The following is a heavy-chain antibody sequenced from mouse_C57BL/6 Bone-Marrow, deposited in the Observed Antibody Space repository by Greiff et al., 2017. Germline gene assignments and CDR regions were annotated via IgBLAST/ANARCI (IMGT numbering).Heavy chain of an antibody. J-gene: IGHJ3*01. CDR1: GFNIKDDY. Sequence: EVQLQESGAELVRPGASVKLSCTASGFNIKDDYMHWVKQRPEQGLEWIGWIDPENGDTEYASKFQGKATITADTSSNTAYLQLSSLTSEDTAVYYCTEYYGSSLPWFAYWGQGTLVTVSA. CDR2: IDPENGDT. D-gene: IGHD1-1*01. V-gene: IGHV14-4*01. CDR3: TEYYGSSLPWFAY.